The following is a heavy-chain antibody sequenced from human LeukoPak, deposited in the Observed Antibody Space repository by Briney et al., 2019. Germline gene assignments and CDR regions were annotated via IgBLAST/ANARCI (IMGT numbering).Heavy chain of an antibody. CDR2: ISYDGNDK. CDR3: ARRYPYPDY. J-gene: IGHJ4*02. D-gene: IGHD1-1*01. Sequence: GGTLRLSCAASGFTFSTYGMHWVRQAPDKGLDWVAVISYDGNDKYYADSVKGRFTISRDNSKNTLYLQMNSLRPEDAGVYYCARRYPYPDYWGEGTLVTVSS. CDR1: GFTFSTYG. V-gene: IGHV3-30*03.